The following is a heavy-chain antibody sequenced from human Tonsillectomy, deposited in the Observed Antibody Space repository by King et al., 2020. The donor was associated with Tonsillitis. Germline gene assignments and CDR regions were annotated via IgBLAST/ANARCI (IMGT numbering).Heavy chain of an antibody. D-gene: IGHD4-23*01. CDR2: IRQVGSET. J-gene: IGHJ3*02. Sequence: VQLVESGGGLVQPGGSLRLSCAASGFTFSSYWLTWVRQAPGKGLEWVANIRQVGSETHSAESVKGRFTVSRDNAKMSLYLQMTSLRAEDTAVYYCARDSSPALSGISYDAFDIWGQGTMVTVSS. CDR3: ARDSSPALSGISYDAFDI. CDR1: GFTFSSYW. V-gene: IGHV3-7*01.